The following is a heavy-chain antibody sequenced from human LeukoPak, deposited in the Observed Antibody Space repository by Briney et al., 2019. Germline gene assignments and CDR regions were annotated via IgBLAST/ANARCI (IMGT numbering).Heavy chain of an antibody. CDR2: INHSGST. J-gene: IGHJ4*02. V-gene: IGHV4-34*01. CDR3: ARDDFWSGSSPNFDY. Sequence: SETLSLTCAVYGGSFSGYYWSWIRQPPGKGLEWIGEINHSGSTNYNPSLKSRVTISVDTSKNQFSLKLSSVTAADTAVYYCARDDFWSGSSPNFDYWGQGTLVTVSS. CDR1: GGSFSGYY. D-gene: IGHD3-3*01.